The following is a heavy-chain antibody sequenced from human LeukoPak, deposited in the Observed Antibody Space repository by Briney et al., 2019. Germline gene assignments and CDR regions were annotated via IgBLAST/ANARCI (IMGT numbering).Heavy chain of an antibody. Sequence: ASVNVSCKVSGYTLTELSMHWVRQAPGKGLEWMGGFDPEDGETIYAQKFQGRVTMTEDTSTDTAYMELSSLRSEDTAVYYCATAITMVRGVIKAQGFWYWGQGTLVTVSS. CDR2: FDPEDGET. D-gene: IGHD3-10*01. J-gene: IGHJ4*02. CDR3: ATAITMVRGVIKAQGFWY. CDR1: GYTLTELS. V-gene: IGHV1-24*01.